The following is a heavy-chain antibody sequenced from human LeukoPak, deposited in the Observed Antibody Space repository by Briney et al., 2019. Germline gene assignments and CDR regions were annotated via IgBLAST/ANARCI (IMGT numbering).Heavy chain of an antibody. CDR3: ARVEMATKSPGGMDV. CDR1: GGTFSSYT. V-gene: IGHV1-69*02. J-gene: IGHJ6*02. CDR2: IIPILGIA. D-gene: IGHD5-24*01. Sequence: GASVKVSCKASGGTFSSYTISWVRQAPGQGLEWMGRIIPILGIANYAQKFQGRGTITADKSTSTAYMELSSLRSEDTAVYYCARVEMATKSPGGMDVWGQGTTVTVSS.